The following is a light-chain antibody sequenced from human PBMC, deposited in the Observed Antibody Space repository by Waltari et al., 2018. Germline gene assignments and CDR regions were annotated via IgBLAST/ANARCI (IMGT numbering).Light chain of an antibody. J-gene: IGKJ3*01. CDR1: QSVNY. CDR2: ETS. Sequence: DFQLTQSPSPLSASGGDRITITCRASQSVNYLNWYQQRPGKAPKLLIFETSNLQSGVLSRFSGSRSATKYSRTISSLLTEDFATYYYQQTYVTPLVTFGPGTKVDVK. CDR3: QQTYVTPLVT. V-gene: IGKV1-39*01.